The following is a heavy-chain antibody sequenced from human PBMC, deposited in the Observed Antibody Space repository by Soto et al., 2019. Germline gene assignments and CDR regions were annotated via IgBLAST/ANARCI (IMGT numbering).Heavy chain of an antibody. J-gene: IGHJ3*02. Sequence: QVQLEQSGAEVKKPGASVKVSCKASGYTFTSYGISWVRQAPGQGLEWMGWISAYNGKTNYAQKLQGRVTMATDTSTSTADMELRSLRSDDRAVYYCARLTMAQDAVDIWGQGTRVTVSS. V-gene: IGHV1-18*01. D-gene: IGHD3-10*01. CDR1: GYTFTSYG. CDR2: ISAYNGKT. CDR3: ARLTMAQDAVDI.